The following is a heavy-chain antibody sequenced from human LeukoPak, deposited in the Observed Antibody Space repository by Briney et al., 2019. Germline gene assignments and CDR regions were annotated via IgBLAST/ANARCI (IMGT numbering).Heavy chain of an antibody. D-gene: IGHD5-12*01. CDR1: GGSISSGGYY. V-gene: IGHV4-31*03. CDR3: ARNIVATMGVLDY. Sequence: SETLSLTCTVSGGSISSGGYYWSWIRQHPGKGLEWIGYIYYSGSTYYNPSLKSRVTISVGTSKNQFSLKLSSVTAADTAVYYCARNIVATMGVLDYWGQGTLVTVSS. J-gene: IGHJ4*02. CDR2: IYYSGST.